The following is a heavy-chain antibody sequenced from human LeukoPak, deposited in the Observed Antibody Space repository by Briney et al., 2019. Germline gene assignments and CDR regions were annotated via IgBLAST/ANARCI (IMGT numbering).Heavy chain of an antibody. D-gene: IGHD3-10*01. CDR3: ARARAPMVRGVSDY. CDR1: GFTFSDYS. Sequence: GGSLRLSCAASGFTFSDYSMNWVRQAPGKGLEWVSYISSSSSTIYYADSVKGRFTISRDNAKNSLYLQMNSLRAEDTAVYYCARARAPMVRGVSDYWGQGTLVTVSS. V-gene: IGHV3-48*04. J-gene: IGHJ4*02. CDR2: ISSSSSTI.